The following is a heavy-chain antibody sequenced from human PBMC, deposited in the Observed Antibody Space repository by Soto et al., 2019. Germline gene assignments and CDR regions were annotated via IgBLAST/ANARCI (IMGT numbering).Heavy chain of an antibody. CDR2: ILHDGSNK. V-gene: IGHV3-33*04. D-gene: IGHD1-26*01. J-gene: IGHJ4*02. CDR3: AGFNVPMGAAPLDY. Sequence: QLGWSQILAWAASGVVFNNYGVHWVRQAPGKGLECVGIILHDGSNKYYADSVADRFTLSRDISRNTVYRERNRLRGEATAIYYCAGFNVPMGAAPLDYGGEGT. CDR1: GVVFNNYG.